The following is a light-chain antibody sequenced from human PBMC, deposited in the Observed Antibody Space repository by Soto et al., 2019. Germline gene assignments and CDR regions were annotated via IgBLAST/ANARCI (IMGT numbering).Light chain of an antibody. CDR3: CSYTSSTHYV. Sequence: QSVLTQPPSVSGSPGQSVTISCTGTDTDVGSYNRVSWYQQPPGTAPKLMIYGVSKRPSGVPDRFSGSKSGNTASLIISGLQAEDEGEYYCCSYTSSTHYVFGTGTQLTVL. CDR2: GVS. J-gene: IGLJ1*01. V-gene: IGLV2-18*02. CDR1: DTDVGSYNR.